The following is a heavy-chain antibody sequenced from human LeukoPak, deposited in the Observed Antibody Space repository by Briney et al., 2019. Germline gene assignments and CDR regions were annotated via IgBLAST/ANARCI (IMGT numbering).Heavy chain of an antibody. D-gene: IGHD3-10*01. J-gene: IGHJ4*02. CDR1: GGSISSYY. V-gene: IGHV4-4*07. CDR2: IYTSGST. CDR3: ARGAYYYGSGKIFDY. Sequence: TSETLSLTCTVSGGSISSYYWSWIRQPAGKGLEWIGRIYTSGSTNYNPSLKSRVTMSVDTSKNQFSLKLSSVTAADTAVYYCARGAYYYGSGKIFDYWGQGTLVTVSS.